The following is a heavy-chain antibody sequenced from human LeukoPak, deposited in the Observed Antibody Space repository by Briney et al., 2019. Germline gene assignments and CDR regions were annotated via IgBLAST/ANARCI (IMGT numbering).Heavy chain of an antibody. J-gene: IGHJ6*02. CDR1: GRSFSGYY. D-gene: IGHD3-16*01. CDR3: ARLGMRRRNYYYYGMDV. Sequence: SETLSLTCAVYGRSFSGYYWSWIRQPPGKGLEWIGEINHSGSTNYNPSLKSRVTISVDTSKNQFSLKLSSVTAADTAVYYCARLGMRRRNYYYYGMDVWGQGTTVTVSS. CDR2: INHSGST. V-gene: IGHV4-34*01.